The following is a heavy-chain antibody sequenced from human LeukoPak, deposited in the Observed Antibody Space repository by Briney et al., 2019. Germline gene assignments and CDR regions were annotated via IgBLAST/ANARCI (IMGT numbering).Heavy chain of an antibody. CDR2: ISAYNGKT. CDR1: GYTFNSYG. CDR3: ARDGTRASWFDP. D-gene: IGHD1-26*01. V-gene: IGHV1-18*01. Sequence: GASVKVSCKASGYTFNSYGISWVRQAPGQGLEWVGWISAYNGKTNSAQKFQGRVTMTTDTSTRTAYMELRSLRPDDTAVYYCARDGTRASWFDPWGQGTLVTVSS. J-gene: IGHJ5*02.